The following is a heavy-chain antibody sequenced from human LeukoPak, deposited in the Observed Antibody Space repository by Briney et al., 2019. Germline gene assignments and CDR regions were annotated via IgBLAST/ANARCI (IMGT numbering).Heavy chain of an antibody. CDR3: ARGRDKLKSRRVKYYFDY. V-gene: IGHV4-34*01. CDR2: INHSGST. CDR1: GGSFSGYY. J-gene: IGHJ4*02. D-gene: IGHD5-24*01. Sequence: SETLSLTCAVYGGSFSGYYWSWIRQPPGKGLEWIGEINHSGSTNYNPSLKSRVTISVDTSKNQFSLKMSSVTASDTAVYYSARGRDKLKSRRVKYYFDYWGQGTLVTVSS.